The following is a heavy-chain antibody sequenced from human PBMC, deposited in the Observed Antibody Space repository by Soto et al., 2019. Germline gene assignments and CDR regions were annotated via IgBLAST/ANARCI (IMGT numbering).Heavy chain of an antibody. D-gene: IGHD6-25*01. CDR2: INPTTGDT. CDR1: GYTFTGYC. J-gene: IGHJ4*02. V-gene: IGHV1-2*02. Sequence: ASVKVSCKASGYTFTGYCIHWVRQAPGQGLEWMGWINPTTGDTNYAQNFQGRVTMTRDTSIYTAFMGLSRLTFDDTAVYYCARRKERSGPHYFDYWGQGSQVTVS. CDR3: ARRKERSGPHYFDY.